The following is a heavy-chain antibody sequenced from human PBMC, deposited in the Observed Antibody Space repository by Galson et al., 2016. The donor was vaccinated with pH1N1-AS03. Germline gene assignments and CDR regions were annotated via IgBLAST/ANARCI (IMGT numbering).Heavy chain of an antibody. J-gene: IGHJ4*02. CDR2: ISGNGFST. CDR1: GFAFSTYW. CDR3: ARGPVSYSNYWFPPPDY. Sequence: SLRLSCAASGFAFSTYWMYWVRQAPGKGLEYVSVISGNGFSTYYENSVKSRFTISRDNSKNTLYLQMGSLRTEDMAVYYCARGPVSYSNYWFPPPDYWGQGTLATVSS. D-gene: IGHD6-13*01. V-gene: IGHV3-64*01.